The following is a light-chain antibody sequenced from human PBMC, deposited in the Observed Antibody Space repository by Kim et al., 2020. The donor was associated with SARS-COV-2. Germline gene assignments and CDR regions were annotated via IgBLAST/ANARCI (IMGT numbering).Light chain of an antibody. Sequence: SVPPGQKATITCSGDKVGEKYASWYQQKPGQSPVLVIYQDTQRPSRIPERFSGSTSGNTATLTISGTQAMDEAAYYCQAWDRSPVFGGGTQLTVL. CDR1: KVGEKY. CDR3: QAWDRSPV. V-gene: IGLV3-1*01. CDR2: QDT. J-gene: IGLJ2*01.